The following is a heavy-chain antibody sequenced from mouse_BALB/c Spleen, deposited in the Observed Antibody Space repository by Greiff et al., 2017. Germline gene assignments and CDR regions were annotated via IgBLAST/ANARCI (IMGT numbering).Heavy chain of an antibody. V-gene: IGHV14-3*02. D-gene: IGHD2-4*01. Sequence: VQLQQSGAELVKPGASVKLSCTASGFNIKDTYMHWVKQRPEQGLEWIGRIDPANGNTKYDPKFQGKVTITADTSSNTAYLQLSSLTSEDTAVYYCASITTFAYWGQGTLVTVSA. CDR1: GFNIKDTY. CDR3: ASITTFAY. J-gene: IGHJ3*01. CDR2: IDPANGNT.